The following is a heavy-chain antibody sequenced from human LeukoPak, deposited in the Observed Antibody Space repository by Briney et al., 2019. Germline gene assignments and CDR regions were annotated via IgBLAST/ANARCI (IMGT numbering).Heavy chain of an antibody. Sequence: SETLSLTCAVYGGSFSGYYWSWIRQPPGKGLEWIGEINHSGSTNYNPSLKSRVTISVDTSKNQFSLKLSSVTAADTAVYYCARLLYDSSGYYLFDYWGQGTLVTVSS. CDR3: ARLLYDSSGYYLFDY. V-gene: IGHV4-34*01. J-gene: IGHJ4*02. D-gene: IGHD3-22*01. CDR1: GGSFSGYY. CDR2: INHSGST.